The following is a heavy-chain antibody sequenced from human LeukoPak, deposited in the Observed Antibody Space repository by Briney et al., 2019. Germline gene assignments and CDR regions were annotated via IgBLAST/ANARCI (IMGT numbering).Heavy chain of an antibody. CDR2: IYYSGST. Sequence: SETLSLTCTVSGGSIRSYYWSWIRQTPGKGLEWIGYIYYSGSTNYNPSLKSRLTISVDTSKNQFSLKLSSVTAADTAVYYCARGGCSSTSSWWCYFDYWGQGTLVTVSS. CDR1: GGSIRSYY. J-gene: IGHJ4*02. V-gene: IGHV4-59*08. D-gene: IGHD2-2*01. CDR3: ARGGCSSTSSWWCYFDY.